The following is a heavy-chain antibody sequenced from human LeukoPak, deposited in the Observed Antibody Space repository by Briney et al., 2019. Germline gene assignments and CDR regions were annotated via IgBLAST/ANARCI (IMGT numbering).Heavy chain of an antibody. CDR2: ISAYNGNT. V-gene: IGHV1-18*01. CDR3: ATVIAAQNRREDYYYYYMDV. D-gene: IGHD6-6*01. CDR1: GYTFTSYG. Sequence: ASVKVSCKASGYTFTSYGISWVRQAPGQGLEWMGWISAYNGNTNYAQKLQGRVTMTTDTSTSTAYMELRSLRSDDTAVYYCATVIAAQNRREDYYYYYMDVWGKGTTVTVSS. J-gene: IGHJ6*03.